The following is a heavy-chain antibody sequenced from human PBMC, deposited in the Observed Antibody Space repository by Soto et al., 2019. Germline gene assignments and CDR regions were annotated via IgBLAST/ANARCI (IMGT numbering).Heavy chain of an antibody. V-gene: IGHV1-46*03. J-gene: IGHJ6*02. CDR1: GYTFTSYY. CDR3: ARETRAYYYDSSGYYSHYYYYGMDV. CDR2: INPSGGST. Sequence: QVQLVQSGAEVKKPGASVKVSCKASGYTFTSYYMHWVRQAPGQGLEWMGIINPSGGSTSYAQKFQGRVTMTRDTSTSTVYMELSSLRSEDTDVYYCARETRAYYYDSSGYYSHYYYYGMDVWGQGTTVTVSS. D-gene: IGHD3-22*01.